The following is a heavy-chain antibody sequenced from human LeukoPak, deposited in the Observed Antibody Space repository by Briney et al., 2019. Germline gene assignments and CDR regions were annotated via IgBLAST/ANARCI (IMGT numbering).Heavy chain of an antibody. D-gene: IGHD6-19*01. Sequence: PGGSLRLSCAASGFTFSSYSMNWVRQAPGKGLEWVPSISSSSSYIYYADSVKGRFTISRDNAKNSLYLQMNSLRAEGTAVYYCARDSSGWFYYMDVWGKGTTVTVSS. V-gene: IGHV3-21*01. CDR1: GFTFSSYS. CDR3: ARDSSGWFYYMDV. CDR2: ISSSSSYI. J-gene: IGHJ6*03.